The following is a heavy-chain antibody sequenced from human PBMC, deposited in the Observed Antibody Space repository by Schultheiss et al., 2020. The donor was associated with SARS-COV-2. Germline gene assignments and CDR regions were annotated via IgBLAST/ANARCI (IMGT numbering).Heavy chain of an antibody. CDR3: AREVSGYDLNGMDV. D-gene: IGHD5-12*01. CDR2: INPNSGGT. J-gene: IGHJ6*02. Sequence: ASVKVSCKASGGTFSSYAISWVRQAPGQGLEWMGGINPNSGGTNYAQKFQGRVTMTRDTSISTAYMELSRLRSDDTAVYYCAREVSGYDLNGMDVWGQGTTVTVSS. CDR1: GGTFSSYA. V-gene: IGHV1-2*02.